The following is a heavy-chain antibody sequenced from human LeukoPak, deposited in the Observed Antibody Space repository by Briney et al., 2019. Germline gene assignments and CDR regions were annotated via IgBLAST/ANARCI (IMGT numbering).Heavy chain of an antibody. J-gene: IGHJ6*03. Sequence: SETLSLTCIVSGGSISNYYWNWIRQPPGKGLEWIGYIYHSGSTNYNPSLKSRVTISVDTSKNQFSLKLSSVTAADTAVYYCAREQSGWGPYYYYYMDVWGKGTTVTVSS. CDR3: AREQSGWGPYYYYYMDV. CDR2: IYHSGST. D-gene: IGHD3-3*01. V-gene: IGHV4-59*12. CDR1: GGSISNYY.